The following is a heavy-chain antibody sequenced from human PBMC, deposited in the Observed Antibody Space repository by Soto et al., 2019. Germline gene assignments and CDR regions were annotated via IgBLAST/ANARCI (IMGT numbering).Heavy chain of an antibody. D-gene: IGHD3-3*01. CDR2: INSDGSSI. CDR1: GFDLINTW. J-gene: IGHJ4*02. V-gene: IGHV3-74*01. Sequence: PWGSLRLSCAASGFDLINTWIHFFRQVPGKGLVWVSRINSDGSSITYADSVKGRFTISRDNAKNTLYLQMSSLRVEDTAVYYCAKDWYYTIDYWGQGTPVTVSS. CDR3: AKDWYYTIDY.